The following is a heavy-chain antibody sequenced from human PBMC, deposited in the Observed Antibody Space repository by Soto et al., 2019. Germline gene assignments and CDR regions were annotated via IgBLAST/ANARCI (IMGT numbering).Heavy chain of an antibody. J-gene: IGHJ6*02. CDR3: ARDNHCSGGSCYSYYYYYGMDV. CDR2: ISAYNGNT. D-gene: IGHD2-15*01. Sequence: GASVKVSCKAPGYTFTSYGISWVRQAPGQGLEWMGWISAYNGNTNYAQKLQGRVTMTTDTSTSTAYMELRSLRSDDTAVYYCARDNHCSGGSCYSYYYYYGMDVWGQGTTVTVSS. V-gene: IGHV1-18*04. CDR1: GYTFTSYG.